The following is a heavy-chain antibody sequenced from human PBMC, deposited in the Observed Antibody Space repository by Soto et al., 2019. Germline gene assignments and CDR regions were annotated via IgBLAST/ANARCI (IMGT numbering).Heavy chain of an antibody. J-gene: IGHJ5*02. CDR3: AAEQRGFGDGNWLVP. CDR1: GYSFTSYW. V-gene: IGHV5-51*01. D-gene: IGHD3-10*01. Sequence: GESLKISCKGSGYSFTSYWIGWVRQMPGKGLEWMGIIYPGDSDTRYSPSFQGQVTISADKSISTAYLQWSSLKASDTAMYYCAAEQRGFGDGNWLVPWGQGTLVTVSS. CDR2: IYPGDSDT.